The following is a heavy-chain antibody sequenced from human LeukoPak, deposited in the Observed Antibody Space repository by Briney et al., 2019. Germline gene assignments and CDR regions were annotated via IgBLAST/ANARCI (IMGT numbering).Heavy chain of an antibody. J-gene: IGHJ6*03. D-gene: IGHD2-8*01. Sequence: GASVKVSCKPSGYTFTSYDINWVRQAPGHGLEWMGWINPNSGNTGYTQKFKGRVTMTRNTSISTAYMELSSMRSDDTAVYYCARGSPVYAFRGYYYMDVWGKGTTVTISS. CDR2: INPNSGNT. V-gene: IGHV1-8*01. CDR3: ARGSPVYAFRGYYYMDV. CDR1: GYTFTSYD.